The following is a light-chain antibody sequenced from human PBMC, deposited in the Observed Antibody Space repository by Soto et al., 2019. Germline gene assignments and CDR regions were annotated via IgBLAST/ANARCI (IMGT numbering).Light chain of an antibody. CDR3: QQYNNWPT. CDR2: RAS. J-gene: IGKJ1*01. CDR1: QTIYSN. Sequence: IVRTQSPATLSLSPGERPTISCRAGQTIYSNVAWYQQRPGQAPSLLIYRASTRATGVPARFSGSGSGKEFTLTISGLQSEDFAVYFCQQYNNWPTFGQGTKV. V-gene: IGKV3-15*01.